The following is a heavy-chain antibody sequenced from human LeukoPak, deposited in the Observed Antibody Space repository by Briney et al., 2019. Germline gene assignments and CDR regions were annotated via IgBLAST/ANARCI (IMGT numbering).Heavy chain of an antibody. CDR2: IIPIFGTA. Sequence: ASVKVSCKASGGTFSSYAISWVRQAPGQGLEWMGGIIPIFGTANYAQKFQGRVTITADKSTSTAYMELSSLRSEDTAVYYCARPLTGSGSYWVAFDIWGQGTMVTVS. D-gene: IGHD3-10*01. CDR3: ARPLTGSGSYWVAFDI. J-gene: IGHJ3*02. CDR1: GGTFSSYA. V-gene: IGHV1-69*06.